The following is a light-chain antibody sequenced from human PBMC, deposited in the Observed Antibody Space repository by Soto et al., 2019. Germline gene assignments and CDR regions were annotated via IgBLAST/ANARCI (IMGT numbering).Light chain of an antibody. CDR2: DVT. V-gene: IGLV2-14*03. CDR1: SNDVGAYNY. J-gene: IGLJ1*01. CDR3: CSYSRTSPYV. Sequence: QSVLTQPAAVSGSPGQSITISCTGTSNDVGAYNYVSWYQHHPGKVPKLLIYDVTNRPSGASDRFSGSKSGNTASLTISGLQAEDEADYYCCSYSRTSPYVFGTGTKVTVL.